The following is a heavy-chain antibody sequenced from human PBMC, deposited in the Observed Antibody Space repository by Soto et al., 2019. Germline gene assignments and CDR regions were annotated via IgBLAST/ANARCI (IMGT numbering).Heavy chain of an antibody. Sequence: QVQLVQSGAEVKKPGSSVKVSCKASGATYSNSAISWVRQAPGQGLEWMGGINPILGIPDYAHKFQGRVTITADESTNTVYMDLGSLRSEDTALYFCARGGVDVVATCAFDYWGQGTLVTVSS. CDR1: GATYSNSA. CDR3: ARGGVDVVATCAFDY. CDR2: INPILGIP. V-gene: IGHV1-69*10. D-gene: IGHD5-12*01. J-gene: IGHJ4*02.